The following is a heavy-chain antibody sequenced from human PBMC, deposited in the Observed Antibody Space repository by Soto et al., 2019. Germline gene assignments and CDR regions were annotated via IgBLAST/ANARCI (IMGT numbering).Heavy chain of an antibody. CDR3: ARDPRLGYCSGGSCYPN. J-gene: IGHJ4*02. CDR2: IIPIFGTA. CDR1: GGTFSSYA. V-gene: IGHV1-69*01. Sequence: QVQLVQSGAEVKKPGSSVKVSCKASGGTFSSYAISWVRQAPGQGLEWMGGIIPIFGTANYAQKFQGRVTFTADESTSTAYMELSSLRSEDTAVYYCARDPRLGYCSGGSCYPNWGQGTLVTVSS. D-gene: IGHD2-15*01.